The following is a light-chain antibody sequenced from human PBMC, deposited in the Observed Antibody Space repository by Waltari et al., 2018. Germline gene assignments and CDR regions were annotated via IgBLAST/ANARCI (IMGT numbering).Light chain of an antibody. CDR1: HSVRNY. V-gene: IGKV3-11*01. Sequence: DIVLTQSPATLYLSPGERATLSCRSGHSVRNYLAWSQQSPGQAPRLLIYAASNRATGIPARFSGSESETDFTLTISSLEPEDFAVYYCQKRSNWPWTFGQGTKVEIK. J-gene: IGKJ1*01. CDR2: AAS. CDR3: QKRSNWPWT.